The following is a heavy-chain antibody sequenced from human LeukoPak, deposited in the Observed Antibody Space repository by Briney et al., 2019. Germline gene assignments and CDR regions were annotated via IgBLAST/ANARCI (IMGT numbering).Heavy chain of an antibody. CDR1: GGSISSSSLY. CDR2: ISSSGYT. Sequence: PSETLSLTCTVSGGSISSSSLYWGWIRQSPGKGLEWIASISSSGYTYYNPSLKSRVSISVNTSKDQFSLMLSSVTAADTAVYYCARRAVTAVARFDPWGQGTLVTVSS. D-gene: IGHD2-21*02. CDR3: ARRAVTAVARFDP. V-gene: IGHV4-39*01. J-gene: IGHJ5*02.